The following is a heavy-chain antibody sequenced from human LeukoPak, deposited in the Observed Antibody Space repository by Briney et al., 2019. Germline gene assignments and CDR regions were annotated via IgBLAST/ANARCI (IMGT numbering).Heavy chain of an antibody. J-gene: IGHJ4*02. CDR3: ARTVVVAYFDY. D-gene: IGHD2-15*01. V-gene: IGHV4-34*01. CDR1: GGSFSGYY. CDR2: INHSGST. Sequence: SETLSLTCAVYGGSFSGYYWSWIRQPPGKGLEWIGEINHSGSTNYNPSLKSRVTISADTSKNQFSLKLSSVTAADTAVYYCARTVVVAYFDYWGQGTLVTVSS.